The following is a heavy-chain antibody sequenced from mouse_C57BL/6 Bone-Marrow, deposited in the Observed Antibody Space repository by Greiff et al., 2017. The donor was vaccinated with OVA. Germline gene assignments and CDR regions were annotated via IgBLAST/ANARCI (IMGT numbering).Heavy chain of an antibody. V-gene: IGHV5-9-1*02. CDR3: TRLLDAMDD. Sequence: EVQGVQSGEGLVKPGGSLKLSCAASGFTFSSYAMSWVRQTPEKRLEWVAYISSGGDYMYYADTVKGRITISRDNARNTLYLQMGSLKSEDTAMYYCTRLLDAMDDWGQGTSFTVSS. CDR1: GFTFSSYA. CDR2: ISSGGDYM. D-gene: IGHD2-1*01. J-gene: IGHJ4*01.